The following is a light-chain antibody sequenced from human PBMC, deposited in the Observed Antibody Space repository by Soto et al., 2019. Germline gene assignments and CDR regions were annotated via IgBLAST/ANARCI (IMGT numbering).Light chain of an antibody. CDR3: QQFYTAPT. CDR2: WAS. J-gene: IGKJ1*01. CDR1: QSILHTPNNKDA. V-gene: IGKV4-1*01. Sequence: IVMTQSPDSLAVSLGERATINCKSSQSILHTPNNKDALTWYQQKPGQPPKLLINWASTRESGCADGFSGGVSGTDFPLPSRRLHAEVVAVSYCQQFYTAPTFS.